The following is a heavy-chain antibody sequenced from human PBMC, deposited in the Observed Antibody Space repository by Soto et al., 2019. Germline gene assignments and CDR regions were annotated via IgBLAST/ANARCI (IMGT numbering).Heavy chain of an antibody. CDR3: ASAGKYYYGSGSPYYYGMDV. D-gene: IGHD3-10*01. V-gene: IGHV1-18*04. CDR1: GYTSTSYG. CDR2: LSGYNGNT. J-gene: IGHJ6*02. Sequence: QVQLVQSGAEVKKPGASVKVSCKASGYTSTSYGVSCVRQAPGQGLEWMGWLSGYNGNTNYAQKLQGRVTMTTDTSKSTAYMELRSLRSDDTAVYYCASAGKYYYGSGSPYYYGMDVWGQGITVTVSS.